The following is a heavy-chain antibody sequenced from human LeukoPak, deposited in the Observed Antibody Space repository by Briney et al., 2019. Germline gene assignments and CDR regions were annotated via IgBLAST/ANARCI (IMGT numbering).Heavy chain of an antibody. V-gene: IGHV4-39*01. CDR2: IYYSGSP. CDR1: GGSISSSSYY. J-gene: IGHJ4*02. Sequence: PSETLSLTCTVSGGSISSSSYYWGWIRQPPGKGLEWIGSIYYSGSPFYNPSLKSPVTISVDTSKNQFSLKLRSVTAADTAVYYCARHGGPAPVYYFDCWGQGALVTVSS. D-gene: IGHD6-13*01. CDR3: ARHGGPAPVYYFDC.